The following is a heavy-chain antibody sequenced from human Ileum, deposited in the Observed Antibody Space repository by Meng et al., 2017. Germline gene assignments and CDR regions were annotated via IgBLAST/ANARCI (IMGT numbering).Heavy chain of an antibody. D-gene: IGHD7-27*01. V-gene: IGHV4-61*08. CDR2: AST. CDR1: GGSVSSSGYQ. CDR3: ARDHWGSLDY. Sequence: QVPVEESGPGLVRPSETLSLICAVSGGSVSSSGYQWGWIRQPPGKGLEWIGYASTNYNPSLKSRVTISVDTSKNQFSLKLTSVTAADTAVYYCARDHWGSLDYWGQGVLVTVSS. J-gene: IGHJ4*02.